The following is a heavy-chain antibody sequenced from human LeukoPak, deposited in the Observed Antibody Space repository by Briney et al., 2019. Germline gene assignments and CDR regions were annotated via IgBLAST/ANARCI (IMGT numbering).Heavy chain of an antibody. V-gene: IGHV4-39*01. CDR2: VHYSGST. D-gene: IGHD5-18*01. J-gene: IGHJ4*02. CDR3: ARARGYSYGYPDY. CDR1: GGSISSSSYF. Sequence: PSETLSLTCSVSGGSISSSSYFWGWIRQPPGKGLEWIASVHYSGSTYYNPSLKSRVAISVDTSKNQFSLKLSSVTAADTAVYYCARARGYSYGYPDYWGQGTLVTVSS.